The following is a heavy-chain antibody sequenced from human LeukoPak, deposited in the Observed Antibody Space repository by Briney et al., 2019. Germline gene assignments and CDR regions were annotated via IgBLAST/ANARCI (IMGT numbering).Heavy chain of an antibody. D-gene: IGHD6-19*01. CDR3: ARDRSSGWYRYYFDY. V-gene: IGHV3-11*04. CDR2: ISSSGSTI. CDR1: GFTFSDYY. J-gene: IGHJ4*02. Sequence: GGSLRLSCAASGFTFSDYYMSWIRQAPGKGLEWVSYISSSGSTIYYADSVKGRFTISRDNAKNSLYLQMNSLRAEDTAVYYCARDRSSGWYRYYFDYWGQGTLVTVSS.